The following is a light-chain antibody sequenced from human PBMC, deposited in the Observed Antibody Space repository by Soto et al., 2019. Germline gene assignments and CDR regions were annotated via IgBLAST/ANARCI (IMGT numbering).Light chain of an antibody. J-gene: IGLJ2*01. CDR3: SSSYTSSSTRVV. CDR1: SSDVGGYNY. CDR2: DVS. V-gene: IGLV2-14*01. Sequence: QSALTQPASVSGSPGQSITISCTGTSSDVGGYNYVSWYQQHPGKAPKLMIYDVSNRPSGVSNRFSGSKSGNTASLTISGLQAEDEADYYCSSSYTSSSTRVVFGGGTKVTVL.